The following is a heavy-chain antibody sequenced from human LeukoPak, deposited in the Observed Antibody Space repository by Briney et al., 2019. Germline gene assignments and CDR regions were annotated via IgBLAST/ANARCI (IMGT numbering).Heavy chain of an antibody. D-gene: IGHD3-3*01. Sequence: PSETLSLTRAVYGGSFSGYYWSWIRQPPGKGLEWIGEINHSGSTNYNPSLKSRVTISVDTSKNQFALKLISVTAADTAVYYCARLRRGVVSWQTQNFDYWGQGTLVTVSS. V-gene: IGHV4-34*01. CDR3: ARLRRGVVSWQTQNFDY. J-gene: IGHJ4*02. CDR2: INHSGST. CDR1: GGSFSGYY.